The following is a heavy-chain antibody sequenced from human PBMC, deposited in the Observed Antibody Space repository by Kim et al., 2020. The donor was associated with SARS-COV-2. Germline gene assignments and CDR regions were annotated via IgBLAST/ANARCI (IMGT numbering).Heavy chain of an antibody. J-gene: IGHJ5*02. Sequence: GESLKISCKGSGYSFTSYWIGWVRQMPGKGLEWMGIIYPSDSDTSYSPSFQGQVTISADKSISTAYLQWSSLKASDTAMYYCARRAGCIGGSCYYWLENGCEPWCRGPVVIVS. V-gene: IGHV5-51*01. CDR2: IYPSDSDT. CDR3: ARRAGCIGGSCYYWLENGCEP. CDR1: GYSFTSYW. D-gene: IGHD2-15*01.